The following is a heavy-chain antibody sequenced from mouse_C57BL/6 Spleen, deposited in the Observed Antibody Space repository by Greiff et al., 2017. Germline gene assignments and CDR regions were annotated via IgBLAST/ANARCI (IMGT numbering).Heavy chain of an antibody. V-gene: IGHV5-16*01. CDR2: INYDGSST. Sequence: EVKLVESEGGLVQPGSSMKLSCTASGFTFSDYYMAWVRQVPEKGLEWVANINYDGSSTYYLDSLKSRFIISRDNAKNILYLQMSSLKSEDTATYYCARDLDGTRAMDYWGQGTSVTVSS. D-gene: IGHD2-14*01. CDR1: GFTFSDYY. J-gene: IGHJ4*01. CDR3: ARDLDGTRAMDY.